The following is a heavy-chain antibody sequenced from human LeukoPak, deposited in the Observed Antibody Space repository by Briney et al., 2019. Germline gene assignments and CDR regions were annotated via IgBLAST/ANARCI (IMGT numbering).Heavy chain of an antibody. J-gene: IGHJ4*02. CDR2: FDPEDGET. Sequence: ASVKVSCRVSGYTLTELSMHWVRQAPGKGLEWMGGFDPEDGETIYAQKFQGRVTTTEDTSTDTAYMELSSLRSEDTAVYYCATVKTSSGYYSYYFDYWGQETLVTVSS. CDR3: ATVKTSSGYYSYYFDY. V-gene: IGHV1-24*01. D-gene: IGHD3-22*01. CDR1: GYTLTELS.